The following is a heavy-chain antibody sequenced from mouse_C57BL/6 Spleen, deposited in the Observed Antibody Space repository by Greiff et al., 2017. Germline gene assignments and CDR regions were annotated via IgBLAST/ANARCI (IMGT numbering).Heavy chain of an antibody. Sequence: EVQLQQSGAELVRPGASVKLSCTASGFNIKDDYMHWVKQRPEQGLEWIGWIDPENGDTEYASKVQGKATITADTSSNTAYLQLSSLTSEDTAVYYCTTEINYGAYWGQGTLVTVSA. CDR1: GFNIKDDY. V-gene: IGHV14-4*01. CDR3: TTEINYGAY. D-gene: IGHD1-1*01. CDR2: IDPENGDT. J-gene: IGHJ3*01.